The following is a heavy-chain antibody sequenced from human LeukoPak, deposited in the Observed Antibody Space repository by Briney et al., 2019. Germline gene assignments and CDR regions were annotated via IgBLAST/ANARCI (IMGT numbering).Heavy chain of an antibody. V-gene: IGHV4-4*02. CDR1: GGSISSSYW. Sequence: PSETLSLTCAVSGGSISSSYWWSGIRQPPGKGLEWIGEIYHSGSTNYNLSLKSRVTISVDKSKNHFSLKLNSVTAADTAVYYCARDYCTSTTCPNWFDLWGQGTLVTVSS. D-gene: IGHD2-2*01. CDR2: IYHSGST. J-gene: IGHJ5*02. CDR3: ARDYCTSTTCPNWFDL.